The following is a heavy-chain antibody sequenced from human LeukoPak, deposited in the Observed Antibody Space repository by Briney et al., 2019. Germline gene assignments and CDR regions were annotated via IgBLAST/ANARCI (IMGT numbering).Heavy chain of an antibody. CDR3: ASDVAYKFDY. J-gene: IGHJ4*02. Sequence: GGSLRLSCSASGFPFSRDPMHWVRQSPGKGLVWLSRISPDGTTTNYADSVKGRFTISRDNAKNTLYLQMNSLRDEDTAVYYCASDVAYKFDYWGQGTLVTFSS. CDR1: GFPFSRDP. V-gene: IGHV3-74*01. D-gene: IGHD1-1*01. CDR2: ISPDGTTT.